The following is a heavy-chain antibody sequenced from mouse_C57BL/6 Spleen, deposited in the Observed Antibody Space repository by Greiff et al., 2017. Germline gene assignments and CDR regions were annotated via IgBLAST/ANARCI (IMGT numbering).Heavy chain of an antibody. V-gene: IGHV1-9*01. CDR3: ARRDADGYYGAWFAY. Sequence: VQRVESGAELMKPGASVKLSCKATGYTFTGYWIEWVKQRPGHGLEWIGEILPGSGSTNYNEKFKGKATFTADTSSNTAYLQLSSLTTEDSAIYYCARRDADGYYGAWFAYWGQGTLVTVSA. CDR2: ILPGSGST. D-gene: IGHD2-3*01. J-gene: IGHJ3*01. CDR1: GYTFTGYW.